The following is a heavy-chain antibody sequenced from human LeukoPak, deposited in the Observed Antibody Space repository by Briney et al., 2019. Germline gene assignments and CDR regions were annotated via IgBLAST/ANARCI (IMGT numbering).Heavy chain of an antibody. J-gene: IGHJ6*03. Sequence: SETLSLTCTVSDGSISSSSYYWGWIRQPPGKGLEWIGSIHHSGSIYNNPSLKSRVTISVDTSKNQFSLKLSSVTAADTAVYYCARTTEGGYSYGYFYYYYMDVWGKGTTVTISS. V-gene: IGHV4-39*07. CDR1: DGSISSSSYY. CDR3: ARTTEGGYSYGYFYYYYMDV. CDR2: IHHSGSI. D-gene: IGHD5-18*01.